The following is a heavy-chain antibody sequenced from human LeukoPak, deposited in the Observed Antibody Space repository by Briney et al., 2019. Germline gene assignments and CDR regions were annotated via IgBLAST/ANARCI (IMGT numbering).Heavy chain of an antibody. CDR3: ARGPIAAAGDY. Sequence: ASVKVSCKASGYTFTSHVIHWVRQAPGRRLDWMGWINTNNGNTNYAQKLQGRVTMTTDTSTTTAYMELRSLRSDDTAVYYCARGPIAAAGDYWGQGTLVTVSS. CDR1: GYTFTSHV. D-gene: IGHD6-13*01. CDR2: INTNNGNT. V-gene: IGHV1-18*01. J-gene: IGHJ4*02.